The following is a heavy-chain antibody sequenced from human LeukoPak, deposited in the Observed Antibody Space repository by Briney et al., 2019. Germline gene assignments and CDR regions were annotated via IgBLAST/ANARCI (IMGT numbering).Heavy chain of an antibody. CDR3: ARGISSSSFATTDY. Sequence: GGSLRLSCAASGFTFSSYSMNWVRQAPGKGLEWVSYVSRTSTTIYYADSVKGRFTVSRDNAKNSLYLQMNSLRDEDTAVYYCARGISSSSFATTDYWGQGTLVTVSS. V-gene: IGHV3-48*02. D-gene: IGHD6-6*01. J-gene: IGHJ4*02. CDR1: GFTFSSYS. CDR2: VSRTSTTI.